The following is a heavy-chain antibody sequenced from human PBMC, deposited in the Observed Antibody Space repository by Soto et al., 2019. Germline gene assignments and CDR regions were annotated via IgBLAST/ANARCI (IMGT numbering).Heavy chain of an antibody. V-gene: IGHV3-48*02. Sequence: EVQLVESGGGLAQPGGSLRLSCAASGFTFSTYSMNWVRQAPGKGLEWISYISYTSTTIYYADSVRGRFTISRDNAKNSLFLQMNSLRDEDTAVYYCARDNGLAGSLDPWGQGTLVTVSS. D-gene: IGHD2-21*01. CDR3: ARDNGLAGSLDP. CDR1: GFTFSTYS. J-gene: IGHJ5*02. CDR2: ISYTSTTI.